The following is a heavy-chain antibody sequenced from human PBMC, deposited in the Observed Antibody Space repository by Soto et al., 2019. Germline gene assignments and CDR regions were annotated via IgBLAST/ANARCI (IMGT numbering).Heavy chain of an antibody. CDR2: INHVGSP. D-gene: IGHD3-3*01. CDR3: ASLSGGRFLDKGDY. J-gene: IGHJ4*02. CDR1: NGSFMGYY. V-gene: IGHV4-34*01. Sequence: QVQLHQWGAGLLKPSEILSLTCAVYNGSFMGYYWTWVRQPPGKGLEWIGEINHVGSPNYKPSLKSRVAISIDTSKQQFSLRLNSLTAADTAVYYCASLSGGRFLDKGDYWGQGIQVTVSS.